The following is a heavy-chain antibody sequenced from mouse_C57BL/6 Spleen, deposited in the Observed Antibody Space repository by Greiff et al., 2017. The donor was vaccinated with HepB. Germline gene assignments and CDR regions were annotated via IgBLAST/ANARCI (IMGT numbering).Heavy chain of an antibody. D-gene: IGHD2-4*01. CDR3: ASYDYDPFAY. J-gene: IGHJ3*01. V-gene: IGHV5-4*01. Sequence: EVQLVESGGGLVKPGGSLKLSCAASGFTFSSYAMSWVRQTPEKRLEWVATISDGGSYTYYPDNVKGRFTISRDNAKNNLYLQMSHLKSEDTAMYYCASYDYDPFAYWGQGTLVTVSA. CDR2: ISDGGSYT. CDR1: GFTFSSYA.